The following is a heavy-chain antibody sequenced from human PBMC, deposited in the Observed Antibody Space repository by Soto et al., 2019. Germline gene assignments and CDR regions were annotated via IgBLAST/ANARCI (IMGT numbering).Heavy chain of an antibody. CDR1: GYTFTSYY. CDR2: INPSGGST. D-gene: IGHD1-20*01. Sequence: ASVKVSCKASGYTFTSYYMHWVRQAPGQGLEWMGIINPSGGSTSYAQKFQGRDTMTRDTSTSTVYMELSSLRSEDTAVYYCARSTPVMENVRGITPFDYWGQGTLVTVSS. J-gene: IGHJ4*02. V-gene: IGHV1-46*01. CDR3: ARSTPVMENVRGITPFDY.